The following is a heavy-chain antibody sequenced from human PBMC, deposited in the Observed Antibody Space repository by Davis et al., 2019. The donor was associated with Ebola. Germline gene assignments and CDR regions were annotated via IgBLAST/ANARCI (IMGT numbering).Heavy chain of an antibody. D-gene: IGHD4-17*01. CDR1: GYTFTNYG. V-gene: IGHV1-18*04. CDR3: ATSNGDYWYFDL. J-gene: IGHJ2*01. CDR2: INPHNGNT. Sequence: ASVKVSCKASGYTFTNYGITWVRQAPGQGLEWMGWINPHNGNTNYAQNVQGRVTMTTDTSTSTAYMEVGSLRSDDTAVYYCATSNGDYWYFDLWGRGTLVTVSS.